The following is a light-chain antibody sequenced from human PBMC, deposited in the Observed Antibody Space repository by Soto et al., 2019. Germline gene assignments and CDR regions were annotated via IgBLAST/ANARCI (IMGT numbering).Light chain of an antibody. J-gene: IGLJ1*01. Sequence: QSVLTRPASVSGSPGQSITISCTGTSSDVGAYNYDSWYQQHPGKVPKLIIYDVNNRPSGVSNRFSGSKSGNTASLTISGLQTEDEADYYCSSYTSATTYVFGTGTRSPS. CDR2: DVN. CDR1: SSDVGAYNY. CDR3: SSYTSATTYV. V-gene: IGLV2-14*01.